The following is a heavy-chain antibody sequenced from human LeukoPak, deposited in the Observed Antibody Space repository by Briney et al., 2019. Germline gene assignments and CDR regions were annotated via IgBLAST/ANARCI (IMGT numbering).Heavy chain of an antibody. CDR3: ARDRGAPFDY. D-gene: IGHD3-10*01. Sequence: SETLSLTCTVSGDSISSDSYYWSWIRQPAGKGLEWIGRIHISGSINHNPSLKSRVTISVDTTKNQFSLKLSSVTAADTAVYYCARDRGAPFDYWGQGTVVTVSS. CDR2: IHISGSI. V-gene: IGHV4-61*02. CDR1: GDSISSDSYY. J-gene: IGHJ4*02.